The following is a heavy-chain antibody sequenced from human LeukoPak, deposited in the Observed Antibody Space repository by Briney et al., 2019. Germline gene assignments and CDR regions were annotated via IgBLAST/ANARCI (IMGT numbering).Heavy chain of an antibody. J-gene: IGHJ4*02. V-gene: IGHV3-33*08. Sequence: PGGSLRLSCAVSGFTFSSYAMSWVRQAPGKGLEWVAVIWYDGSNKNYADSVKGRFTISRDNSKNMLYLQMNSLRVEDTALYYCASHGGLWGQGTLVTVSS. CDR2: IWYDGSNK. D-gene: IGHD5-12*01. CDR1: GFTFSSYA. CDR3: ASHGGL.